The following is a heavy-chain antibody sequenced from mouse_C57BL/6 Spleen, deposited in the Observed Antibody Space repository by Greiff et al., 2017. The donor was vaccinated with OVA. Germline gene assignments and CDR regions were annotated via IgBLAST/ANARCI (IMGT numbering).Heavy chain of an antibody. D-gene: IGHD1-1*01. CDR1: GYTFTSYW. CDR3: ARKGITTVVAHFDY. Sequence: VQLQQPGAELVMPGASVKLSCKASGYTFTSYWMHWVKQRPGQGLEWIGEIDPSDSYTNYNQKFKGKSTLTVDKSSSTAYMQLSSLTSEDSAVYYCARKGITTVVAHFDYWGQGTTLTVSS. J-gene: IGHJ2*01. V-gene: IGHV1-69*01. CDR2: IDPSDSYT.